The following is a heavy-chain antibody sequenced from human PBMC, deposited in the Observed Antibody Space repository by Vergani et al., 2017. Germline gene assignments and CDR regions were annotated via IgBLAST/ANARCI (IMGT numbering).Heavy chain of an antibody. CDR2: ISSSGSTI. V-gene: IGHV3-11*01. CDR1: GFTFSDYY. CDR3: ARGEGRITFGGVIVSPSPFDY. Sequence: QVQLVESGGGVVQPGRSLRLSCAASGFTFSDYYMSWIRQAPGKGLEWVSYISSSGSTIYYADNVKGRFTISRDKAKKTLYMQMNSLRDEDTAVYYCARGEGRITFGGVIVSPSPFDYWGQGTLVTVSS. D-gene: IGHD3-16*02. J-gene: IGHJ4*02.